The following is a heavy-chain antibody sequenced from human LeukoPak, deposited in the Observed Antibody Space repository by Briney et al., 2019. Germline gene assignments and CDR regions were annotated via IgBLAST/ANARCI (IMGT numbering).Heavy chain of an antibody. V-gene: IGHV5-51*01. Sequence: GESLKISCKGSGYSFTGYWIGWVRQMPGKGLEWMGIIYPGDSDTRYSPSFQGQVTISADKSISTAYLQWSSLKASDTAMYYCARLPILTTGYSYGISYYFDYWGQGTLVTVSS. CDR1: GYSFTGYW. D-gene: IGHD3-9*01. CDR2: IYPGDSDT. J-gene: IGHJ4*02. CDR3: ARLPILTTGYSYGISYYFDY.